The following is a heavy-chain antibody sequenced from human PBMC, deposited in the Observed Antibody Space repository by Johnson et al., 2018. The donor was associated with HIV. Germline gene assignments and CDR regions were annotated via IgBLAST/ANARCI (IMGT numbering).Heavy chain of an antibody. J-gene: IGHJ3*02. V-gene: IGHV3-15*07. CDR3: SRHWGAPYSSSWYPLFGAFDI. CDR1: GFIFSDSC. CDR2: MSNKTNGETT. D-gene: IGHD6-13*01. Sequence: EVHLVESGGGLVQPGGSLRLSCAASGFIFSDSCMTWVRQAPGNGLEWVRFMSNKTNGETTDYAAPVKGRFAISRDDSKNTLYVQMNSLKTEDTAGYYCSRHWGAPYSSSWYPLFGAFDIWGQGTMVTVSS.